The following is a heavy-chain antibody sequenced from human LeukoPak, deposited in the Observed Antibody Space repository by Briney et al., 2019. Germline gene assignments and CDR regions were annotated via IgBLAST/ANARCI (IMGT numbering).Heavy chain of an antibody. CDR1: GGSISSGGYY. Sequence: SETLSLTCTVSGGSISSGGYYWSWIRQHPGKGLEWIGYIYYSGSTYYNPSLKSRVTISVDTSKNQFSLKLSSVTAADTAVYYCARGQQWLVRGWFDPWGQGILVTVSS. D-gene: IGHD6-19*01. V-gene: IGHV4-31*03. J-gene: IGHJ5*02. CDR2: IYYSGST. CDR3: ARGQQWLVRGWFDP.